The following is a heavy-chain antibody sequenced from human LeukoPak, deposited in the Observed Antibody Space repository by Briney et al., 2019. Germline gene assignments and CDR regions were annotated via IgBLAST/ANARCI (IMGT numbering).Heavy chain of an antibody. CDR2: IKQDGSEK. D-gene: IGHD5-24*01. CDR3: ARVARRHYFDY. J-gene: IGHJ4*02. CDR1: GFTFSNFW. Sequence: GGSLRLSCAASGFTFSNFWMSWVRQAPGKGLEWVANIKQDGSEKYYVDSVKGRFTISRDNSKNTLYLQMNSLRAEDTAVYYCARVARRHYFDYWGQGTLVTVSS. V-gene: IGHV3-7*03.